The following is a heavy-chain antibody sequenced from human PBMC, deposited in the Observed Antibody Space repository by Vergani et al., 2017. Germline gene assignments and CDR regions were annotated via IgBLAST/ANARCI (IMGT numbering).Heavy chain of an antibody. V-gene: IGHV3-48*01. D-gene: IGHD4-11*01. CDR1: GFTFSAYS. CDR3: VRDPDYSTFDS. CDR2: IGVSDTSI. Sequence: DVRLVESGGGVVQPGGSLRLSCAASGFTFSAYSMNWVRQTPGKGLEWISYIGVSDTSIYYADSVMGRFAISRDNARKLLFLQMNSLRADDAALYFCVRDPDYSTFDSWGQGTLVTVS. J-gene: IGHJ4*02.